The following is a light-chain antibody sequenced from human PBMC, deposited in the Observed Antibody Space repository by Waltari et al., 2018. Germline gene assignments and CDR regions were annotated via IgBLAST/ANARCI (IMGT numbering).Light chain of an antibody. CDR1: QSISRW. V-gene: IGKV1-5*03. Sequence: DIQMTQSPSTLSASVGDRGTSTCRARQSISRWLAWCQQKPGKAPKLLIYKASSLASDVPSRFSGSGFGTDFTLTISSLQPDDFATYYCQHYYSDSRAFGQGTKVEVK. CDR2: KAS. CDR3: QHYYSDSRA. J-gene: IGKJ1*01.